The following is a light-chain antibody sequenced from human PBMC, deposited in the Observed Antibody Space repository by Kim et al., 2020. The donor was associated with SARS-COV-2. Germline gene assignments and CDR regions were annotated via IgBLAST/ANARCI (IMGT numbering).Light chain of an antibody. CDR2: EVS. V-gene: IGLV2-23*02. Sequence: QSITISCTGTSSDVGSYNLVSWYQQHPGKAPKLMIYEVSKRPSGVSNRFSGSKSGNTASLTISGLQAEDEADYYCCSYAGSSIVVFGGGTKLTVL. CDR1: SSDVGSYNL. J-gene: IGLJ2*01. CDR3: CSYAGSSIVV.